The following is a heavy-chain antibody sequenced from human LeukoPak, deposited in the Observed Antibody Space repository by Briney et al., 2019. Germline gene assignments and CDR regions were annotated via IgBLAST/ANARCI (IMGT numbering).Heavy chain of an antibody. CDR3: ARDPSIIHFGELPSWFDP. CDR2: IIPIFGTA. CDR1: GYTFTSYG. D-gene: IGHD3-10*01. V-gene: IGHV1-69*13. J-gene: IGHJ5*02. Sequence: SVKVSCKASGYTFTSYGISWVRQAPGQGLEWMGGIIPIFGTANYAQKFQGRVTITADESTSTAYMELSSLRSEDTAVYYCARDPSIIHFGELPSWFDPWGQGTLVTVSS.